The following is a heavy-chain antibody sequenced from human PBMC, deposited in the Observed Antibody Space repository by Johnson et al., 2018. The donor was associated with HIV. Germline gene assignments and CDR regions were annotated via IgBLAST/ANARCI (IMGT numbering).Heavy chain of an antibody. D-gene: IGHD3-16*01. CDR2: INSAGSST. CDR3: ARGALGDWVDAFDI. J-gene: IGHJ3*02. Sequence: VQLVESGGGLVQPGGSLRLSCAASGFTFSSYWMHWVRQAPGKGLLWVSRINSAGSSTGYADSVKGRFTISRDNAQNSLYLQMNSLRAEDTAVFYCARGALGDWVDAFDIWGQGTMVTVSS. CDR1: GFTFSSYW. V-gene: IGHV3-74*01.